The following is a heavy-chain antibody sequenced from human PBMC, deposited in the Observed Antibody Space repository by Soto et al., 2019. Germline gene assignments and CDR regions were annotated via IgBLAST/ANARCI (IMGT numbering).Heavy chain of an antibody. V-gene: IGHV3-9*01. D-gene: IGHD6-13*01. J-gene: IGHJ3*02. CDR2: ISWNSNTI. CDR1: GFTFCDYA. CDR3: AKDSPYSSSWSRAFDI. Sequence: GGSLRLSCAASGFTFCDYAMHWVRQAPGKGLEWVSGISWNSNTIAYADSVKGRFTISRDNAKNSLYLQMNSLRAEDTALYYCAKDSPYSSSWSRAFDIWGQGTMVTVSS.